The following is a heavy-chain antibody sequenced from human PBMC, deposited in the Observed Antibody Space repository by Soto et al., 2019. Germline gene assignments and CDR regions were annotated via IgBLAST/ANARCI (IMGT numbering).Heavy chain of an antibody. V-gene: IGHV3-23*01. Sequence: GGSLRLSCAASGLTFSSYAMNWVRQAPGKGLEWVSGISGSGGSTYCAESVKGRFTISRDNSKNTLYLQMNSLRAEDTAVYYCANDLIVGARRGNYYGMDVWGQGTTVTVSS. CDR3: ANDLIVGARRGNYYGMDV. CDR1: GLTFSSYA. D-gene: IGHD1-26*01. J-gene: IGHJ6*02. CDR2: ISGSGGST.